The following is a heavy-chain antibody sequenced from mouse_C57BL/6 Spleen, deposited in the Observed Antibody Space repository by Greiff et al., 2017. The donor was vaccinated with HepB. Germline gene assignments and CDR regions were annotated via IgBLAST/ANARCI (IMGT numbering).Heavy chain of an antibody. J-gene: IGHJ3*01. V-gene: IGHV5-4*01. Sequence: DVKLVESGGGLVKPGGSLKLSCAASGFTFSSYAMSWVRQTPEKRLEWVATISDGGSYTYYPDNVKGRFTISRDNAKNNLYLQMSHLKSEDTAMYYCAREGYGSSWAYWGQGTLVTVSA. D-gene: IGHD1-1*01. CDR3: AREGYGSSWAY. CDR2: ISDGGSYT. CDR1: GFTFSSYA.